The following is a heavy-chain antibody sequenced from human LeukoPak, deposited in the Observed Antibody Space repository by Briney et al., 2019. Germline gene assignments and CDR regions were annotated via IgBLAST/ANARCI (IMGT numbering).Heavy chain of an antibody. Sequence: PGGSLRLSCAASGFTFSSNGMHWVRQAPGKGLEWVAFIRTVGTDKYYADSVKGRFTISRDNSKNTLYLQMNSLRVEDTALYYCAKDPSRSSSWYSWFDPWGQGTLVTVSS. CDR1: GFTFSSNG. J-gene: IGHJ5*02. V-gene: IGHV3-30*02. CDR3: AKDPSRSSSWYSWFDP. D-gene: IGHD6-13*01. CDR2: IRTVGTDK.